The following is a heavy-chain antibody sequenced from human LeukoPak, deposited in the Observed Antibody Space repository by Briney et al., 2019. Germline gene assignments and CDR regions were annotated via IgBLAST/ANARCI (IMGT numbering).Heavy chain of an antibody. Sequence: SVKVSCKASGGTFSSYAISWGLHPPGQGLEWMRRIIPILGIANYARKFQGRVTITADKSTSKAYMELSSLRSEDTAVYYCARLIGYWGQGTLVTVSS. J-gene: IGHJ4*02. CDR2: IIPILGIA. V-gene: IGHV1-69*04. CDR3: ARLIGY. CDR1: GGTFSSYA.